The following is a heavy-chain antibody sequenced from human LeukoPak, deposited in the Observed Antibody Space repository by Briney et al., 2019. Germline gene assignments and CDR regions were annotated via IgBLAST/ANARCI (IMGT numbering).Heavy chain of an antibody. Sequence: PSETLSLTCTVSGGSSSSYYWSWIRQPPGKGLEWIGYIYYDGSTNYNPSLKSRVTISLDTSKNQFSLKLSSVTAADTAVYYCARQTLDEPARPYFDYWGQGTLVTVSS. CDR1: GGSSSSYY. CDR2: IYYDGST. V-gene: IGHV4-59*08. J-gene: IGHJ4*02. D-gene: IGHD6-6*01. CDR3: ARQTLDEPARPYFDY.